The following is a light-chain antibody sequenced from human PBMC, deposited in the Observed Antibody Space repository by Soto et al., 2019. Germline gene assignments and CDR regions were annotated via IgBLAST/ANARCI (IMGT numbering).Light chain of an antibody. CDR3: QQYSEWPYT. J-gene: IGKJ2*01. Sequence: EIVMTQSPATLSVAPGERATLSCRASQSIGIILAWYQQRPGQATRLLIYGASTRASGLPARFSGSGSGTEFTLTISSLQSEDLGVYYCQQYSEWPYTFGQGSKLEIK. CDR1: QSIGII. CDR2: GAS. V-gene: IGKV3-15*01.